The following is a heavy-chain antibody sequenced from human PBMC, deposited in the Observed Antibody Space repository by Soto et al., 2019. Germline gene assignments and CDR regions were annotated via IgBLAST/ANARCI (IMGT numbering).Heavy chain of an antibody. CDR3: ARHEQSISPGSNYYGMDV. D-gene: IGHD3-3*02. V-gene: IGHV5-10-1*04. CDR1: GYSFTSYW. Sequence: PGESLKISCKGSGYSFTSYWISWVRQMPGKGLEWMGRIDPSDSYTNYSPSFQGQVTISVDKSISTAYLQWSSLKASDTAMYYCARHEQSISPGSNYYGMDVWGQGTTGTVFS. CDR2: IDPSDSYT. J-gene: IGHJ6*02.